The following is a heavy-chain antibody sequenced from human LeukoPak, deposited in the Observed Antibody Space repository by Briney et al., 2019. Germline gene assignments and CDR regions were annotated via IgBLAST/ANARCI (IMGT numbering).Heavy chain of an antibody. J-gene: IGHJ6*02. D-gene: IGHD3-22*01. CDR3: ARVAHYYDSSGYYYYYYGMDV. CDR1: GGSISSYY. V-gene: IGHV4-59*01. Sequence: PSETLSLTCTVSGGSISSYYWSWIRQPPGKGLEWIGYIYYSGSTNYNPSLKSRVTISVDTSKNQFSLKLSSVTAAATAVYYCARVAHYYDSSGYYYYYYGMDVWGQGTTVTVSS. CDR2: IYYSGST.